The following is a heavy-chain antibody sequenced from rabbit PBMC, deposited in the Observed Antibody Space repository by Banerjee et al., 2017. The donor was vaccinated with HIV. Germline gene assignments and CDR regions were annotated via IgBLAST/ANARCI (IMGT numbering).Heavy chain of an antibody. CDR3: ARHYGGIIDALNL. D-gene: IGHD4-2*01. V-gene: IGHV1S45*01. CDR2: IYTGSSGRT. CDR1: GLDFSSSYW. Sequence: QEQLEESGGDLVKPEGSLTLTCTASGLDFSSSYWICWVRQAPGKGLEWIGCIYTGSSGRTFYASWAKGRFTISKTSSTTVTLQMTSLTAADSATYFCARHYGGIIDALNLWGQGTLVTVS. J-gene: IGHJ4*01.